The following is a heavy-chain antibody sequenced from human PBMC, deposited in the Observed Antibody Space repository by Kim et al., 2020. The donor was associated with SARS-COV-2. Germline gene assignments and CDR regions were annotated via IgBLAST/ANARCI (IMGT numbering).Heavy chain of an antibody. V-gene: IGHV5-51*01. D-gene: IGHD1-1*01. CDR3: ARQVNGGVFDM. CDR2: DT. Sequence: DTRYSPSFEGRVTMSVDKSISTAYLQWNSPEASDTAMYYCARQVNGGVFDMWGQGTMVTVSS. J-gene: IGHJ3*02.